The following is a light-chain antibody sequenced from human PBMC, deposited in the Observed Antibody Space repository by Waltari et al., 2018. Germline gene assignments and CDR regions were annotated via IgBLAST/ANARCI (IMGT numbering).Light chain of an antibody. Sequence: DIQLTQSPSTLSASVGDRVTITCRTSQTISNWLAWYQQKSGKAPNLLIYQASSLKSGVPSRFSGSGSGTEFTLTIRSLQPEDFATYYCQQRSTSYTFGQGTRLEIK. V-gene: IGKV1-5*03. CDR1: QTISNW. CDR2: QAS. J-gene: IGKJ2*01. CDR3: QQRSTSYT.